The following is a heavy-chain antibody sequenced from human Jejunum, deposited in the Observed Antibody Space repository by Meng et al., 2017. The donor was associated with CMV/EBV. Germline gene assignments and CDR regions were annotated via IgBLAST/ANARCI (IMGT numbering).Heavy chain of an antibody. CDR3: ARGGGDPIRGVLPFDY. Sequence: QVQLQHWGEGLLKPSETRALTCGVYGGSFSSYYWSWIRQPPGKGLEWIAEINHSGGTNYNPSLKSRVTISLDTSNSHFSLKLTSVTAADTAVYFCARGGGDPIRGVLPFDYWGQGTLVTVSS. CDR2: INHSGGT. D-gene: IGHD2-21*01. V-gene: IGHV4-34*01. J-gene: IGHJ4*02. CDR1: GGSFSSYY.